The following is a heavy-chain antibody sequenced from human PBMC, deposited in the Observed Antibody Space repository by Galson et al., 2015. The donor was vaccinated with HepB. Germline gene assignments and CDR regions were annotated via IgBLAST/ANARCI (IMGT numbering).Heavy chain of an antibody. J-gene: IGHJ4*02. CDR2: IRSKAYGGTT. Sequence: SLRLSCAASGFSFGDYAMSWFRQAPGKGLEWVGFIRSKAYGGTTEYAASVKGRFTISRDDSKSIAYLRINSLKTDDTAVYYCTRAPQGAYGDYGDYWGQGTLVTVSS. V-gene: IGHV3-49*03. CDR3: TRAPQGAYGDYGDY. CDR1: GFSFGDYA. D-gene: IGHD4-17*01.